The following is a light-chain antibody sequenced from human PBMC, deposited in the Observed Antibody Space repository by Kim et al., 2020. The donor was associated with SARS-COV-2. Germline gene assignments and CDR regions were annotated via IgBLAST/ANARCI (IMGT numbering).Light chain of an antibody. CDR3: QQYNKWPYT. J-gene: IGKJ2*01. CDR1: QSVSSN. V-gene: IGKV3-15*01. Sequence: EIVMTQSPATLSVSPGERATLSCRASQSVSSNLAWYQQNPGQAPRLLIYGASTRATGIPATFSGSGSGTEFTLTISSLQSEDFAVYYCQQYNKWPYTFGQGTKLEIK. CDR2: GAS.